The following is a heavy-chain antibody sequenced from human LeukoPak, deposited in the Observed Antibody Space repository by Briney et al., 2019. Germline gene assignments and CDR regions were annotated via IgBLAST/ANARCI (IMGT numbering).Heavy chain of an antibody. Sequence: SETLSLTCTVSGGSISSYYWSWIRQPPGKGLEWIGYIYYSGSTNYNPSLKSRVTISVDTSKNQFSLKLSSVTAADTAVYYCARDDSSGYYHVPFDYWGQGTLVTVSS. J-gene: IGHJ4*02. D-gene: IGHD3-22*01. CDR1: GGSISSYY. V-gene: IGHV4-59*12. CDR3: ARDDSSGYYHVPFDY. CDR2: IYYSGST.